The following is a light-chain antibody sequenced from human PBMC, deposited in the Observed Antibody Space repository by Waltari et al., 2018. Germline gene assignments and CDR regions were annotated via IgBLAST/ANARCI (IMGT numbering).Light chain of an antibody. V-gene: IGKV3-20*01. CDR2: GAS. J-gene: IGKJ1*01. CDR3: QHYVRLPAT. CDR1: QSVSRA. Sequence: DIVLTQSPGTLSLSQGDRVTLSCRASQSVSRALAWYQQKPGQAPRLLMYGASSRATGISDRFSGSGSGTDFSLTISRLDPEDFAVYYCQHYVRLPATFGQGTKVEIK.